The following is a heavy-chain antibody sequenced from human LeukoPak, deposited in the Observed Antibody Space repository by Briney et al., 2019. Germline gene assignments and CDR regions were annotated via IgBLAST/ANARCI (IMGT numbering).Heavy chain of an antibody. V-gene: IGHV4-61*01. D-gene: IGHD3-10*01. CDR2: IYYSGST. CDR3: ARGITMVRGVTTDNWFDP. J-gene: IGHJ5*02. CDR1: GYSISSGYY. Sequence: SETLSLTCTVSGYSISSGYYWGWIRQPPGKGLEWIGYIYYSGSTNYNPSLKSRVTISVDTSKNQFSLKLSSVTAADTAVYYCARGITMVRGVTTDNWFDPWGQGTLVTVSS.